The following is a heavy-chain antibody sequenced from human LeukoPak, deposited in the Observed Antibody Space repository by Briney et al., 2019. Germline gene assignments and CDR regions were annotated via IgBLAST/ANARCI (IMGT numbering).Heavy chain of an antibody. CDR2: ISYDGSNK. D-gene: IGHD6-13*01. V-gene: IGHV3-30-3*01. CDR1: GFTFSSYA. J-gene: IGHJ4*02. CDR3: ARRHTGIADY. Sequence: GRSLRLSCAASGFTFSSYAMHWVRQAPGKGLEWVAVISYDGSNKYYADSVKGRFTISRDNFKNTLYLQMNSLRAEDTAVYYCARRHTGIADYWGQGTLVTVSS.